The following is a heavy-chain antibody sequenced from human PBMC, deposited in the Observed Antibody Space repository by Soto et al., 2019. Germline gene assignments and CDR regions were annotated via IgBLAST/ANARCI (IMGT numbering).Heavy chain of an antibody. J-gene: IGHJ4*02. D-gene: IGHD3-10*01. Sequence: GGSVKVYCKASGYTFTGYYMHLGRKAPGQGLEWMGWINPNSGGTKYSQKFQGWVTMTRDTSISTAYMELSRLRSDDTAVYYCATSRYYYGSGSYYTSALDYWGQGTMVTVSS. V-gene: IGHV1-2*04. CDR2: INPNSGGT. CDR3: ATSRYYYGSGSYYTSALDY. CDR1: GYTFTGYY.